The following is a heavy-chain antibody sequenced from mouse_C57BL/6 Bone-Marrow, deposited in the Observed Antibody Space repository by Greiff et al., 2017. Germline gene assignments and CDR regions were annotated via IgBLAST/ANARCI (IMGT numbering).Heavy chain of an antibody. J-gene: IGHJ1*03. CDR1: GYSFTGYY. CDR2: INPSTGGT. CDR3: ARMGKLGNYWYFDV. Sequence: EVQLQQSGPELVKPGASVKISCKASGYSFTGYYMNWVKQSPEKSLEWIGEINPSTGGTTYNQKFKAKATLTVDKSSSTAYMQLKSLTSEDSAVYYCARMGKLGNYWYFDVWGTGTTVTVSS. D-gene: IGHD2-1*01. V-gene: IGHV1-42*01.